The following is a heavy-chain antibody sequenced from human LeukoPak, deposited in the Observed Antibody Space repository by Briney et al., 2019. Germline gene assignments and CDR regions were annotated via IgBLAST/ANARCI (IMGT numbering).Heavy chain of an antibody. D-gene: IGHD3-22*01. V-gene: IGHV4-34*01. J-gene: IGHJ4*02. CDR3: ARGIQLWIYLYYYDSSGYYVFDY. CDR1: CGSFSGYY. CDR2: INHSGST. Sequence: SETLSLTCAVYCGSFSGYYWRWIRQPPGKGLEWIGEINHSGSTNYNPSLKSRVTISVDTSKNQFSLKLSSVTAADTAVYYYARGIQLWIYLYYYDSSGYYVFDYWGQGTLVTVSS.